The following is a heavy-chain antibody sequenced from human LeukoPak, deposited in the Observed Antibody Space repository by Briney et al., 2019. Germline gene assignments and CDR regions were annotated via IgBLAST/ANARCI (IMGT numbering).Heavy chain of an antibody. D-gene: IGHD4-17*01. CDR1: GFTFDDYA. V-gene: IGHV3-9*01. Sequence: GRSLRLSCAASGFTFDDYAMHWVRQAPGKGLEWVSGISWNSGSIGYADSVKGRFTISRDNAKNSLYLQMNGLRAEDTALYYCAKVPDYGDERDYWGQGTLVTVSS. J-gene: IGHJ4*02. CDR3: AKVPDYGDERDY. CDR2: ISWNSGSI.